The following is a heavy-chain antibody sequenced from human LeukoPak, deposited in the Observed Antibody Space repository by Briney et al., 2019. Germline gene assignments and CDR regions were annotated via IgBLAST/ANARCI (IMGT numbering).Heavy chain of an antibody. J-gene: IGHJ5*02. D-gene: IGHD2-2*01. Sequence: SQTLSLTCAISGDSFSSNSVTWNWIRQSPSRGLEWLGRTYYRSTWYNDYAVSVRGRITVNPDTSKNQFSLHLNSVTPEDTAVYYCARRLTQYDCFDPWGQGILVNVSS. CDR3: ARRLTQYDCFDP. CDR2: TYYRSTWYN. CDR1: GDSFSSNSVT. V-gene: IGHV6-1*01.